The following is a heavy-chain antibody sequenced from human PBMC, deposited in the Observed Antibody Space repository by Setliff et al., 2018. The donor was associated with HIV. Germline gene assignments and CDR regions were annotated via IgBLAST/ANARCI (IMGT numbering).Heavy chain of an antibody. Sequence: SETLSLTCTVSGGSISNDNSFWSWIRQPAGKGLEWIGRIYYRGRTYHNPSLKSRVTISVDTSKNQFSLKLSSVTAADTAVYYCARRSAMIIMALDAFDIWGQGTMVTVSS. D-gene: IGHD3-22*01. J-gene: IGHJ3*02. CDR3: ARRSAMIIMALDAFDI. V-gene: IGHV4-39*07. CDR1: GGSISNDNSF. CDR2: IYYRGRT.